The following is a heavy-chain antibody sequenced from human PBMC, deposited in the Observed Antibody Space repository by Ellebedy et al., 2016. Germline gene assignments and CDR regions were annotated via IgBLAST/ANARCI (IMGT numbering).Heavy chain of an antibody. D-gene: IGHD1-14*01. V-gene: IGHV4-61*08. CDR3: ARIDTASLGSYGMDV. CDR2: IYYSGST. Sequence: SETLSLTXTVSGGSISSGGYYWSWIRQPPGKGLEWIGYIYYSGSTNYNPSLKSRVTISVDTSKNQFSLKLSSVTAADTAVYYCARIDTASLGSYGMDVWGQGTTVTVSS. J-gene: IGHJ6*02. CDR1: GGSISSGGYY.